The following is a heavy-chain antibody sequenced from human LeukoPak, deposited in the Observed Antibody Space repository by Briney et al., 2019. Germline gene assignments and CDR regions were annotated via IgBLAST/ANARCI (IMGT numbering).Heavy chain of an antibody. V-gene: IGHV3-7*01. Sequence: GGSLRLSCAASGFTFSTYWMSWVRQAPGKGLEWVANIKQDGSQKYYVHSVKGRFTISRDNAKNSLYLRMNSLRAEDTAVYYCAREKSGSNAAFDYWGQGTLVTVSS. CDR1: GFTFSTYW. D-gene: IGHD1-26*01. J-gene: IGHJ4*02. CDR3: AREKSGSNAAFDY. CDR2: IKQDGSQK.